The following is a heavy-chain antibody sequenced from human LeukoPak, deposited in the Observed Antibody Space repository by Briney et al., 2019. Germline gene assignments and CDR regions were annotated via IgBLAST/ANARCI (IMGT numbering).Heavy chain of an antibody. D-gene: IGHD3-10*01. CDR3: TTDRGLTMIRGLPFDY. CDR2: IKSKTDGGTA. Sequence: GGSLRLSCAASGFTFRNAWMSWVRQAPRKGLEWVGLIKSKTDGGTADYAAPVKGRFTISRDDSQNTLYLQMNSLKTEDTALYYCTTDRGLTMIRGLPFDYWGQGTLVTVSS. CDR1: GFTFRNAW. V-gene: IGHV3-15*01. J-gene: IGHJ4*02.